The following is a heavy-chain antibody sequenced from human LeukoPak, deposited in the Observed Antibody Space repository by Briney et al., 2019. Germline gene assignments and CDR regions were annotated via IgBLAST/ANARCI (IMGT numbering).Heavy chain of an antibody. J-gene: IGHJ4*02. Sequence: AGGSLRLSCAASGFTFSSYWMHWVREAPGKRLVWVSRINGDGSTSNYADSVKGRFTISRDNAKNTLYLQMNSLRAEDTAVYYCATARNRNSINFDYWGQGSLVTVSS. CDR2: INGDGSTS. D-gene: IGHD1-7*01. CDR3: ATARNRNSINFDY. CDR1: GFTFSSYW. V-gene: IGHV3-74*01.